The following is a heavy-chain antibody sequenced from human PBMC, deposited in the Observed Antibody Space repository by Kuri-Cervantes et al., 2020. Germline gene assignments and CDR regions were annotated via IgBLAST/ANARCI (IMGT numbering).Heavy chain of an antibody. CDR3: ARVVVVVVAASHNSYYYYNYGMDV. V-gene: IGHV3-7*03. Sequence: GESLKISCAASGFTFSDYWMGWVRQAPGKGLEWVANIKQDGSDEYHVDSVRGRFTISRDNAKNSLYLQMNSLRAEDTAVYYCARVVVVVVAASHNSYYYYNYGMDVWGQGTTVTVSS. D-gene: IGHD2-15*01. J-gene: IGHJ6*02. CDR2: IKQDGSDE. CDR1: GFTFSDYW.